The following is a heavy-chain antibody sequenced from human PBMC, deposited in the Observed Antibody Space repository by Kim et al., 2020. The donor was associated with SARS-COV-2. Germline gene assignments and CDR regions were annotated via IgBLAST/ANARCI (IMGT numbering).Heavy chain of an antibody. CDR1: GFTFSSYV. D-gene: IGHD6-13*01. Sequence: GGSLRLSCAASGFTFSSYVMSWVRQAPGKGLEWVSAISGSGGSTYYADSVKGRFTISRDNSKNTLYLQMNSLRAEDTAVYYCAKSDGQQLANWFDPWGQGTLVTVSS. CDR3: AKSDGQQLANWFDP. J-gene: IGHJ5*02. V-gene: IGHV3-23*01. CDR2: ISGSGGST.